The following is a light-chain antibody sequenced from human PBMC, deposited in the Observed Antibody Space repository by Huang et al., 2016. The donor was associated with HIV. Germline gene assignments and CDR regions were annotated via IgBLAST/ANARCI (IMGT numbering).Light chain of an antibody. CDR3: QQRSNWPLT. V-gene: IGKV3-11*01. CDR1: QSVSSY. CDR2: DAS. Sequence: EIVLTQSPATLSLSPGERATLSCRASQSVSSYLARYQQKPGQVPRLLIDDASNRATGIPAKFSGSGYGTDFTLTSSSLEPEDFAVYCCQQRSNWPLTFGGGTKVKIK. J-gene: IGKJ4*01.